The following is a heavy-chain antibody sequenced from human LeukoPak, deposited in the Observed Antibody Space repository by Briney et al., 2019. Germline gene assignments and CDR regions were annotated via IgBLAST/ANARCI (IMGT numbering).Heavy chain of an antibody. CDR1: GGSISSSSYY. CDR2: INYSGDT. CDR3: VRLQAVTGNFDY. Sequence: SETLSLTCTVSGGSISSSSYYWGWIRQPPGKGLEWIETINYSGDTYYNPSLKSRVTISVDSSKNQFSLKLSSVTAADTAVYYCVRLQAVTGNFDYWGQGAVVTVSS. D-gene: IGHD1-20*01. J-gene: IGHJ4*02. V-gene: IGHV4-39*07.